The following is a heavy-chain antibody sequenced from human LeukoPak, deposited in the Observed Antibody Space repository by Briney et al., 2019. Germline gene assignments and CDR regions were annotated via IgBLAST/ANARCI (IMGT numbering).Heavy chain of an antibody. CDR2: IYYSGGT. V-gene: IGHV4-59*08. Sequence: SETLSHTCTVSGDSISSYYWTWIRQPPGKGLGLEWIGYIYYSGGTNYNPSLKSRVTISIDTSKNQVSLKLSSVTAADTAVYYCARLWDSSSSLDYWGQGTLVTVSS. CDR3: ARLWDSSSSLDY. D-gene: IGHD6-6*01. CDR1: GDSISSYY. J-gene: IGHJ4*02.